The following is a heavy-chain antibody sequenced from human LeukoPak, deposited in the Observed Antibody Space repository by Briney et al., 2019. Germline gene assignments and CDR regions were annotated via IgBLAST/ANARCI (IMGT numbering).Heavy chain of an antibody. D-gene: IGHD3-10*02. V-gene: IGHV3-43*01. CDR2: AGWAGGTT. Sequence: GGSLRLSCATSGFNFDRYTIHWVRQAPGKGLEWVSLAGWAGGTTFYSDSVRGRFTISRDSGRKSVYLQMNSPTTDDTAFYFCAKELDTMFFDYWGQGALVTVSS. CDR3: AKELDTMFFDY. CDR1: GFNFDRYT. J-gene: IGHJ4*02.